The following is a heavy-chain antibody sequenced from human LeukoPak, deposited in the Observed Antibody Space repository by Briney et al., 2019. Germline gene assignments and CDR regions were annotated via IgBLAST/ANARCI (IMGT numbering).Heavy chain of an antibody. CDR1: GFTFSSYG. V-gene: IGHV3-23*01. Sequence: GGSLRLSCAASGFTFSSYGMSWVRQAPGKGLEWVSAISGSGGSTYYADSVKGRFTISRDNSKNTLYLQMNSLRAEDTAVYYCARGRDGYNLVDAFDIWGQGIMVTVSS. D-gene: IGHD5-24*01. J-gene: IGHJ3*02. CDR2: ISGSGGST. CDR3: ARGRDGYNLVDAFDI.